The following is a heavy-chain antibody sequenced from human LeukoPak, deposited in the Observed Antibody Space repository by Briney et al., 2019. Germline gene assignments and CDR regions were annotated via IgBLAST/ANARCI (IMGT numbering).Heavy chain of an antibody. CDR3: ARVGWSRIAVAGPHYYGMDV. V-gene: IGHV1-2*02. D-gene: IGHD6-19*01. CDR1: GYTFTSYG. J-gene: IGHJ6*02. CDR2: INPNSGGT. Sequence: GASVKVSCKASGYTFTSYGISWVRQAPGQGLEWMGWINPNSGGTNYAQKFQGRVTMTRDTSISTAYMELSRLRSDDTAVYYCARVGWSRIAVAGPHYYGMDVWGQGTTVTVSS.